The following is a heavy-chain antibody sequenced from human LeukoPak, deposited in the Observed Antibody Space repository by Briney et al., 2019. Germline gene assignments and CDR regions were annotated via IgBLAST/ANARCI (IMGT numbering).Heavy chain of an antibody. CDR1: GFTFSSYA. CDR2: ISHDGSNK. J-gene: IGHJ4*02. V-gene: IGHV3-30*09. Sequence: GGSLRLSCAASGFTFSSYALHWVRQAPGKGLEWVTVISHDGSNKYYADSVKGRFAISRDNSENTLYLQMNSLRAEDTAMYYLAREPLGSSWYYFDYWGQGTLVTVSS. D-gene: IGHD6-13*01. CDR3: AREPLGSSWYYFDY.